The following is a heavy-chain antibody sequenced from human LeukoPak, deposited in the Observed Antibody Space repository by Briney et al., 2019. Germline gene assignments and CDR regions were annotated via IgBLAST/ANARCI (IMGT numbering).Heavy chain of an antibody. CDR2: INTDGSST. CDR1: GSTFSSYW. J-gene: IGHJ4*02. D-gene: IGHD6-19*01. Sequence: TGGSLRLSCAASGSTFSSYWMHWVRQAPGKGLVWVSRINTDGSSTSYADSVKGRFTISRDNAKNTLYLQMNSLRAEDTAVYYCARDRSIAVAGLFDYWGQGTLVTVSS. V-gene: IGHV3-74*01. CDR3: ARDRSIAVAGLFDY.